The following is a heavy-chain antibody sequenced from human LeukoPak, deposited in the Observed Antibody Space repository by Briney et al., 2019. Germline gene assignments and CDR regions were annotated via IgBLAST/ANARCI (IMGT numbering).Heavy chain of an antibody. CDR2: IYYSGGT. D-gene: IGHD4-17*01. J-gene: IGHJ4*02. CDR3: ARGSLRTTVTPFDY. Sequence: SETLSLTCTVSGGSISSYYWSWIRQPPGKGLEWIGYIYYSGGTNYNPSLKSRVTISVDTSKNQFSLKLSSVTAADTAVYYCARGSLRTTVTPFDYWGQGTLVTVSS. V-gene: IGHV4-59*01. CDR1: GGSISSYY.